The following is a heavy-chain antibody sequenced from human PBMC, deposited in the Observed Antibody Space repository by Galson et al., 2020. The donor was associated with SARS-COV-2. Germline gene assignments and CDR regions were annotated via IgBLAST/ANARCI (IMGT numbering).Heavy chain of an antibody. J-gene: IGHJ5*02. CDR3: ARDSSGGSDT. Sequence: TLSLTCTVSGGSISSGGYYWSWIRQHPGKGLEWIGYIYYSGSTYHNPSLKSRVTISVDTSKNQFSLKLSSVTAADTAVYYCARDSSGGSDTWGQGTLVTVSS. CDR1: GGSISSGGYY. D-gene: IGHD6-25*01. CDR2: IYYSGST. V-gene: IGHV4-31*03.